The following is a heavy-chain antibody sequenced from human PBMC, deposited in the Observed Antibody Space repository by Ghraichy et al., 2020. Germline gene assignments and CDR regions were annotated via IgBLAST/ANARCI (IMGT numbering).Heavy chain of an antibody. V-gene: IGHV3-21*01. D-gene: IGHD5-12*01. Sequence: GGSLRLSCAASGFTFSSYSMNWVRQAPGKGLEWVSSISSSSSYIYYADSVKGRFTISRDNAKNSLYLQMNSLRAEDTAVYYCARLGNSGYSGYDPDYWGQGTLVTVSS. CDR2: ISSSSSYI. CDR3: ARLGNSGYSGYDPDY. J-gene: IGHJ4*02. CDR1: GFTFSSYS.